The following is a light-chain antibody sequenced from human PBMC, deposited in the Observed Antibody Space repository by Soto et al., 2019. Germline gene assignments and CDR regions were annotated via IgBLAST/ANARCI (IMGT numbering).Light chain of an antibody. Sequence: DIQMTQSPSFLSASVGDGVTITCRASQSISSYLNWYQQKPGKAPKLLIYAASSLQSGVPSRFRGSGSGTDFTLTISSLQPEDFATYYCQQSYSTPPTFGQGTKVEIK. CDR3: QQSYSTPPT. CDR2: AAS. J-gene: IGKJ1*01. V-gene: IGKV1-39*01. CDR1: QSISSY.